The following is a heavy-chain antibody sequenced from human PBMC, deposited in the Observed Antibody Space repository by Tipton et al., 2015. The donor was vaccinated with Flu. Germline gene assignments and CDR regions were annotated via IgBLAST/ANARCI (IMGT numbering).Heavy chain of an antibody. J-gene: IGHJ4*02. CDR1: GFTFSRHW. V-gene: IGHV3-7*01. D-gene: IGHD3-10*01. CDR2: IKQDGGEK. CDR3: VRGDYPETGEDYFDF. Sequence: SLRLSCAASGFTFSRHWMSWVRQAPGKGLEWVANIKQDGGEKYYVDSVKGRFTVSRDNAKNPLFLQLNSVGVEDTAVYYCVRGDYPETGEDYFDFWGQGTLVTVSS.